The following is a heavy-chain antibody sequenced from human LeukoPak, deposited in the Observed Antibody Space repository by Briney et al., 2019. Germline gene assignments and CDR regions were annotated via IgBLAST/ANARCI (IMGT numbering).Heavy chain of an antibody. D-gene: IGHD3-10*01. CDR3: ARDLRRGSYYDGHYLDF. J-gene: IGHJ4*02. CDR1: VYTFTNYG. CDR2: TSTHNGNK. V-gene: IGHV1-18*01. Sequence: ASVKVSCKASVYTFTNYGFSWVRQAPGQGLEWMGWTSTHNGNKMYAQSLQGRVTVTTDTSTSTTYMELTSLRSGDTAVYYCARDLRRGSYYDGHYLDFWGQGTLVTVSS.